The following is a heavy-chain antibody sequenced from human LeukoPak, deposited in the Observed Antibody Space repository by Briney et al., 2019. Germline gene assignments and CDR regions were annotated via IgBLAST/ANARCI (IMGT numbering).Heavy chain of an antibody. CDR2: IRGSGGGS. D-gene: IGHD2-15*01. J-gene: IGHJ5*02. CDR1: GFTFSSYA. Sequence: PGGSLRLSCAASGFTFSSYAMNWVRQAPGKGLEWVSVIRGSGGGSYYGDSVKGRFTISRDNSKNTLYLQMNSLRAEDTAVYYCAKVVVVAATGNWFDPWGQGTLVTVSS. V-gene: IGHV3-23*01. CDR3: AKVVVVAATGNWFDP.